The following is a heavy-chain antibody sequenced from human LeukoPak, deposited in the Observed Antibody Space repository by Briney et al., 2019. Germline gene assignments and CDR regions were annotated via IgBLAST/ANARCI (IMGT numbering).Heavy chain of an antibody. CDR1: GYRFTSYW. D-gene: IGHD1-1*01. Sequence: GESLKISCKGSGYRFTSYWISWVRQMPRKGLEWMGRIDPTDSYTNYSPSFEGHVTISADKSTATVYLQWSSLKASVTAMYYCARARNWNDVVWFDYWGQGTLVTVSS. J-gene: IGHJ4*02. CDR2: IDPTDSYT. V-gene: IGHV5-10-1*01. CDR3: ARARNWNDVVWFDY.